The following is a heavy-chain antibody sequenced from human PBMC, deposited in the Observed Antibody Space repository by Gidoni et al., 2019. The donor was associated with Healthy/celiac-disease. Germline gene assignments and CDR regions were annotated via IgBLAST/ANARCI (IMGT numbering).Heavy chain of an antibody. V-gene: IGHV3-74*01. D-gene: IGHD2-15*01. Sequence: EVQLVESGGGLVQPGGSLRLSCAASGFTFSSYWMNWVRQAPGKGLVWVSRINSDGSSTSYADSVKGRFTISRDNAKNTLYLQMNSLRAEDTAVYYCARRYCSGGSCSNYYYGMDVWGQGTTVTVSS. CDR3: ARRYCSGGSCSNYYYGMDV. CDR2: INSDGSST. J-gene: IGHJ6*02. CDR1: GFTFSSYW.